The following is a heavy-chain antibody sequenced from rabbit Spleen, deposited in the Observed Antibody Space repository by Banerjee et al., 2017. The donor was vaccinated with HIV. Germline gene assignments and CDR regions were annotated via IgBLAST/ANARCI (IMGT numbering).Heavy chain of an antibody. Sequence: QEQLVESGGGLVQPGGTLTLTCKASGFDLSSIYWICWVRQAPGKGLEWIACINAGSGGGTYYASWVNGRFTITRSTSLNTVTLQLNSLTAADTATYFCARDSNGNRYFNLWGPGTLVTVS. D-gene: IGHD7-1*01. CDR1: GFDLSSIYW. CDR3: ARDSNGNRYFNL. J-gene: IGHJ4*01. V-gene: IGHV1S43*01. CDR2: INAGSGGGT.